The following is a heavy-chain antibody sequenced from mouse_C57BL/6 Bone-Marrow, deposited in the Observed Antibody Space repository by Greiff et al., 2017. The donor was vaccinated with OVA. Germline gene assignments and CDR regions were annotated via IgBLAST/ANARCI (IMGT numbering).Heavy chain of an antibody. CDR3: ARYGNPYFFDD. CDR1: GFTFTDYY. CDR2: IRNKANGYTT. V-gene: IGHV7-3*01. Sequence: EVKLVESGGGLVQPGGSLSLSCAASGFTFTDYYMSWVRQPPGKALEWLGFIRNKANGYTTEYSASVKGRFTISRDNSQSILYLQMNALRAEDSATYYCARYGNPYFFDDWGQGTTLTVSS. J-gene: IGHJ2*01.